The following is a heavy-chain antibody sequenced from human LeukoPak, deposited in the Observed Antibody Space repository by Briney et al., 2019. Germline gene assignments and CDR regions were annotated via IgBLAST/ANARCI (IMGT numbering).Heavy chain of an antibody. CDR1: GYTFTGYY. J-gene: IGHJ4*02. D-gene: IGHD3-10*01. Sequence: GASVKVSCKASGYTFTGYYMHWVRQAPGQGLEWMGWISAYNGNTNYAQKLQGRVTMTTDTSTSTAYMELRSLRSDDTAVYYCARVRQLLWFGEADYWGQGTLVTVSS. CDR2: ISAYNGNT. CDR3: ARVRQLLWFGEADY. V-gene: IGHV1-18*04.